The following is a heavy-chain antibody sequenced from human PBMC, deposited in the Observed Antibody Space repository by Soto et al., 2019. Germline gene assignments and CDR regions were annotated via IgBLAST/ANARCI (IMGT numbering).Heavy chain of an antibody. V-gene: IGHV3-23*01. Sequence: EVQLLESGGGFVQPGGSLRLACAASGFTFSSYGMSWVRQAPGKGLEWVSTVSGSGGTTYYADSVKGRFTISRDNSKNSLYLQMNSLRAEDTAVYYCLNLVTTGSWGQGSLVTVSS. CDR2: VSGSGGTT. D-gene: IGHD4-17*01. CDR1: GFTFSSYG. J-gene: IGHJ5*02. CDR3: LNLVTTGS.